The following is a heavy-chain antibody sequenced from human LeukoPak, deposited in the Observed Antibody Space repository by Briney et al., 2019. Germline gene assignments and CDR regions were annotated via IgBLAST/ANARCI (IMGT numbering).Heavy chain of an antibody. CDR1: GFTFDDYA. J-gene: IGHJ4*02. Sequence: GRSLRLSCAASGFTFDDYAMHWVRQAPGKGLEWVSGISWNSGSIGYADSVEGRFTISRDNAKNSLYLQMNSLRAEDTALYYCAKDMAYYGSGSHFDYWGQGTLVTVSS. V-gene: IGHV3-9*01. CDR3: AKDMAYYGSGSHFDY. CDR2: ISWNSGSI. D-gene: IGHD3-10*01.